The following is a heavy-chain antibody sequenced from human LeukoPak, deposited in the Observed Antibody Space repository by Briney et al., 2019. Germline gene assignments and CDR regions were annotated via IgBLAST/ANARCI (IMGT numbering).Heavy chain of an antibody. J-gene: IGHJ4*02. Sequence: GGSLRLSCAASGFTFSSYAMSWVRQAPGKGLEWVSVISGSGATTYYADSVKGRFTISRDSSKNTMYLQMSSLRAEDTALYYCAKDVVITAVVGVLDSWGQGILVTVSS. V-gene: IGHV3-23*01. CDR3: AKDVVITAVVGVLDS. CDR2: ISGSGATT. D-gene: IGHD3-10*01. CDR1: GFTFSSYA.